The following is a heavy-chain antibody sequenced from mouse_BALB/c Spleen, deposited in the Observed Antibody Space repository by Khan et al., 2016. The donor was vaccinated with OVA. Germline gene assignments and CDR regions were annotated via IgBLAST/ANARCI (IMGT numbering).Heavy chain of an antibody. D-gene: IGHD2-1*01. J-gene: IGHJ3*01. CDR3: SRSPYGNFAY. CDR1: GFTFSTYV. Sequence: EVELVESGGVLVKPGGSLKLSCAASGFTFSTYVMSWVRQTPEKRLEWVATINSDGDYTYYPDSVTGRFTISRDNAKNTLYLQMSSLRSEDTAMYYCSRSPYGNFAYWGQGTLVTVSA. V-gene: IGHV5-9-3*01. CDR2: INSDGDYT.